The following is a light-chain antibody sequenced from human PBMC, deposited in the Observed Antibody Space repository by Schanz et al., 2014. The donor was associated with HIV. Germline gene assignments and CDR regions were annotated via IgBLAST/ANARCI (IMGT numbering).Light chain of an antibody. CDR2: GAS. CDR3: QQFNNWPPEGT. Sequence: EIVLTQSPGTLSLSPGERATLSCRASQSVSSYLAWYQQKPGQAPRLLIYGASSRATGIPDRFSGSGSGTEFTLTISSLLSEDVAIYYCQQFNNWPPEGTFGQGTKVELK. CDR1: QSVSSY. J-gene: IGKJ1*01. V-gene: IGKV3D-15*01.